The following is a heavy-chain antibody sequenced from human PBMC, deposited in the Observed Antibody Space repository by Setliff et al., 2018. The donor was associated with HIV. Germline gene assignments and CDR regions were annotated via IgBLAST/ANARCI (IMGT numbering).Heavy chain of an antibody. CDR3: VRDGLYCSGGSCYRGNWFDP. J-gene: IGHJ5*02. D-gene: IGHD2-15*01. Sequence: SETLSLTCAVYVGSFSDYFWAGIRQTPGKGLEWIGEINHSGVTSYNPSLKSRVTISLDTSKNQFSLKLSSVTAADTAVYYCVRDGLYCSGGSCYRGNWFDPWGQGTLFTVSS. CDR1: VGSFSDYF. V-gene: IGHV4-34*01. CDR2: INHSGVT.